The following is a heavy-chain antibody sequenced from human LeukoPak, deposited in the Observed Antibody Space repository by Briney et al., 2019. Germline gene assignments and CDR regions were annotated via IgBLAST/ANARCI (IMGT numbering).Heavy chain of an antibody. D-gene: IGHD6-13*01. Sequence: GGSLRLSCAASGFTFSSYWMSWVRQAPGKGLEWVANIKQDGSEKYYVDSVKGRFTISRDNAKNSLYLQMNSLRAEDTAVYYCARGIAAAGTFGWFDPWGQGTLVTVSS. CDR2: IKQDGSEK. V-gene: IGHV3-7*01. J-gene: IGHJ5*02. CDR3: ARGIAAAGTFGWFDP. CDR1: GFTFSSYW.